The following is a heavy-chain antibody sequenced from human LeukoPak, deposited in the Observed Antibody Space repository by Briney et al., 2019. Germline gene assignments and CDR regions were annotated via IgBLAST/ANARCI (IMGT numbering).Heavy chain of an antibody. CDR1: GYTFTSYD. CDR3: ARGFQEFLSQYYYYGMDV. CDR2: MNPNSGNT. Sequence: ASVKVSCKASGYTFTSYDINWVRQATGQGLEWMGWMNPNSGNTGYAQKFQGRVTMTRNTSISTAYMELSSLRSEDTAVYYCARGFQEFLSQYYYYGMDVWGQGTTVTVFS. D-gene: IGHD2/OR15-2a*01. J-gene: IGHJ6*02. V-gene: IGHV1-8*01.